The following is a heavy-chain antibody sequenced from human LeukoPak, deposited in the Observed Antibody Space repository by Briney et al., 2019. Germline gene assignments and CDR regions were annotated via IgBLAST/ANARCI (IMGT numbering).Heavy chain of an antibody. D-gene: IGHD5-18*01. CDR3: VKVDT. J-gene: IGHJ4*02. CDR1: GFTFTTYW. V-gene: IGHV3-7*01. Sequence: GGSLRLSCAASGFTFTTYWMSWVRQAPGKGLEWVANIKQDGTEKYYVDSVKGRFTISRDNSKNTLYLQMDSLSAEDTAVYYCVKVDTWGQGTLVTVSS. CDR2: IKQDGTEK.